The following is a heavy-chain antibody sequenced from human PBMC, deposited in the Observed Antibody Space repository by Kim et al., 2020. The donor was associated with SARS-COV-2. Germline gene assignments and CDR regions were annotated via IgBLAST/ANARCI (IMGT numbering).Heavy chain of an antibody. D-gene: IGHD3-9*01. CDR2: IYYSGST. CDR1: GGSISSYY. V-gene: IGHV4-59*01. J-gene: IGHJ5*02. Sequence: SETLSLTCTVSGGSISSYYWSWIRQPPGKGLEWIGYIYYSGSTNYNPSLKSRVTISVDTSKNQFSLKLSSVTAADTAVYYCARAGRYYDILTGYLYWFDPWGQGTLVTVSS. CDR3: ARAGRYYDILTGYLYWFDP.